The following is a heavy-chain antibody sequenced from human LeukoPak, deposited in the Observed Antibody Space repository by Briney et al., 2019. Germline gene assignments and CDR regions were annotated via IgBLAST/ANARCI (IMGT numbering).Heavy chain of an antibody. D-gene: IGHD4/OR15-4a*01. Sequence: GESLKISCKGSGYSFTSYWIGWGRQMPGKGLEWMGIIFPGDSDTKYSPSFQGQVTISVDKSINTAYLQWSSLKASDAAMYYCARIYDCGDYWGQGTLVTVSS. CDR2: IFPGDSDT. CDR3: ARIYDCGDY. J-gene: IGHJ4*02. V-gene: IGHV5-51*01. CDR1: GYSFTSYW.